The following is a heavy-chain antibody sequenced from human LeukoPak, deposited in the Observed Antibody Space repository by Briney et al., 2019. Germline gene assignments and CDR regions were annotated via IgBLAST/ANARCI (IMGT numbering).Heavy chain of an antibody. Sequence: GGSLRLSCTASGFTFSSYSMHWVRQAPGKGLEWVAVIGSDASLTYYADFVKGRFTISRDNSKNTLYLQMNSLRAEDTAVYYCAKLPVGIAAAGTLVYWGQGTLVTVSS. CDR3: AKLPVGIAAAGTLVY. CDR1: GFTFSSYS. V-gene: IGHV3-30*04. J-gene: IGHJ4*02. D-gene: IGHD6-13*01. CDR2: IGSDASLT.